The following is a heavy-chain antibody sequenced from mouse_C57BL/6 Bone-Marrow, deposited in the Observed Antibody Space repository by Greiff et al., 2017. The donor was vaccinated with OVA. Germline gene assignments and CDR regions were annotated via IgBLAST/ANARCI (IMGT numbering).Heavy chain of an antibody. Sequence: QVQLQQPGAELVMPGASVKLSCKASGYTFTSYWMHWVKQRPGQGLEWIGEIDTSDSYTNYNQTFKGKSTLTVDKSSSTAYMQLSCLTSEDSAVYYCAREGLWFRRGYYYAMDYWGQGTSVTV. J-gene: IGHJ4*01. V-gene: IGHV1-69*01. CDR2: IDTSDSYT. D-gene: IGHD2-2*01. CDR3: AREGLWFRRGYYYAMDY. CDR1: GYTFTSYW.